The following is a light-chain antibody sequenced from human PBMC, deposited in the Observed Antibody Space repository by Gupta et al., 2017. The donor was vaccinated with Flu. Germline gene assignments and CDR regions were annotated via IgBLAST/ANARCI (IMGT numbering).Light chain of an antibody. Sequence: QSPMTQPPSASGPPGQSATMSCPGTSSDVGAYNYVSWYQQHPGKAPKVMIYEVSKRDSGVPDRFSGAKSGNTASLTITGLQAEDEADYYCRSDAGSNNVVLFGGGTKLTVL. CDR3: RSDAGSNNVVL. V-gene: IGLV2-8*01. J-gene: IGLJ2*01. CDR2: EVS. CDR1: SSDVGAYNY.